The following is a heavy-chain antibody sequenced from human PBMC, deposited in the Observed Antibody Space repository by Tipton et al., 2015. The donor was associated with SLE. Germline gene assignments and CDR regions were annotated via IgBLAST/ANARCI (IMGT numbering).Heavy chain of an antibody. Sequence: LRLSCTVSGASIRSDYWSWIRQPPGKGLEWIGNIHYIGGTNHNSSLKSRVTISLDTSKNQISLKLTSVNDADTAVHYCARVGGSVDWNFDLWGRGALISVSS. D-gene: IGHD1-26*01. CDR3: ARVGGSVDWNFDL. CDR1: GASIRSDY. V-gene: IGHV4-59*08. CDR2: IHYIGGT. J-gene: IGHJ2*01.